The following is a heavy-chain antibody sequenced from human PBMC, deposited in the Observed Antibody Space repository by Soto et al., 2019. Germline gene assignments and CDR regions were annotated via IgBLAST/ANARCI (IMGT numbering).Heavy chain of an antibody. D-gene: IGHD4-17*01. Sequence: XGSLRLSCAASGFTFSSYGMHWVRQAPGKGLEWVAVIWYDGSNKYYADSVKGRSTISRDNSKNTLYLQMSSLRAEDTAVYYCAKRMTTVTLYDFDYWGQGTLVTVSS. CDR1: GFTFSSYG. V-gene: IGHV3-33*06. CDR2: IWYDGSNK. CDR3: AKRMTTVTLYDFDY. J-gene: IGHJ4*02.